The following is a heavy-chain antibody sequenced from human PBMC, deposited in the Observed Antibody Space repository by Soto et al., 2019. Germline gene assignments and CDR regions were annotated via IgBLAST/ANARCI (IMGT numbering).Heavy chain of an antibody. V-gene: IGHV3-74*01. J-gene: IGHJ3*02. D-gene: IGHD3-3*01. Sequence: GGSLRLSCAASGFTFSSYWMHWVRQAPGKGLVWVSRINSDGSSTSYADSVKGRFTISRDNAKNTLYLQMNSLRAEDTAVYYCAKAYDFWSGNDAFDIWGQGTMVT. CDR1: GFTFSSYW. CDR3: AKAYDFWSGNDAFDI. CDR2: INSDGSST.